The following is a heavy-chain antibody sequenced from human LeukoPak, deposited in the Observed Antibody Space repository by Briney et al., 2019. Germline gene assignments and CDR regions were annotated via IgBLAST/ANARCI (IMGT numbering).Heavy chain of an antibody. CDR1: GGSISSGTYY. D-gene: IGHD3-10*01. J-gene: IGHJ4*02. CDR2: IYTSGNT. CDR3: ARSYGSGSYFDS. V-gene: IGHV4-61*02. Sequence: SETLSLTCTVSGGSISSGTYYWNWIRQPAGKGLEWIGRIYTSGNTNYHPSLKSRVTISVDTSKDQFSLKLSSVTAADTAVYYCARSYGSGSYFDSWGQGTLVTVSS.